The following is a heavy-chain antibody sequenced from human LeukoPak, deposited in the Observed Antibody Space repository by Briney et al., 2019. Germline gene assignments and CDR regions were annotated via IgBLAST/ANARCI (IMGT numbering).Heavy chain of an antibody. CDR1: GGSFSTSG. V-gene: IGHV1-69*05. D-gene: IGHD7-27*01. J-gene: IGHJ6*02. CDR2: VMPIYGTP. CDR3: ARDHWGIVENGYDYFYYDMDV. Sequence: GASVKVACKASGGSFSTSGFSWVRQAPGQGLEWMGGVMPIYGTPSYAQKFQGRVTITTDESTSTAYMELSSLRSEDTAVYYCARDHWGIVENGYDYFYYDMDVWGQGTTVTVSS.